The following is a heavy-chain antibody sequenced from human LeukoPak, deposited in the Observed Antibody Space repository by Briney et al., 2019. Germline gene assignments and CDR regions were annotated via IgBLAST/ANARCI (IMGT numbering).Heavy chain of an antibody. J-gene: IGHJ4*02. V-gene: IGHV4-34*01. D-gene: IGHD3-10*01. CDR2: MNHSGST. CDR1: GGSFSGYY. Sequence: PSETLSLTCAVYGGSFSGYYWSWLRQPPGKGLEWIGEMNHSGSTNYNPSLKSRVTISVDTSKNQFSLKLSSVTAADAAVYYCARGTAGRTYYYGSGSPLYYWGQGTLVTVSS. CDR3: ARGTAGRTYYYGSGSPLYY.